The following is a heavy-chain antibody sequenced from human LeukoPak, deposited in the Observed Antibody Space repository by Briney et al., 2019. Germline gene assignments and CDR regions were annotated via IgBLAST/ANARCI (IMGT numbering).Heavy chain of an antibody. D-gene: IGHD2-21*01. CDR3: VRESYSRGDFN. Sequence: GSLRLSCAASGFIFSTYWMTWVRQAPGKGLEWVATIKYDGNEKYYVDSVRGRFTLSRDTAKNSLYLQMNSLTAEATAVYYCVRESYSRGDFNWGQGTLVSVSS. J-gene: IGHJ4*02. CDR1: GFIFSTYW. CDR2: IKYDGNEK. V-gene: IGHV3-7*01.